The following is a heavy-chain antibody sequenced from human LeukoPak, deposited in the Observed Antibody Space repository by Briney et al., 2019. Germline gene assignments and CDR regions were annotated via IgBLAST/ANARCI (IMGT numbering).Heavy chain of an antibody. CDR3: AKGTAPDYGDYVPFDY. CDR2: ISSSSSYI. D-gene: IGHD4-17*01. V-gene: IGHV3-21*04. CDR1: GFIFSSYS. J-gene: IGHJ4*02. Sequence: GGSLRLSCAASGFIFSSYSMNWVRQAPGKGLEWVSSISSSSSYIYYANSVKGRFTISRDNAKNSLYLQMNSLRADDTALYYCAKGTAPDYGDYVPFDYWGQGTLVTVSS.